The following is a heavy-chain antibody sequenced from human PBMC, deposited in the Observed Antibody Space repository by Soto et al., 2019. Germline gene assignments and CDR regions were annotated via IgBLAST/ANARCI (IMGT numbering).Heavy chain of an antibody. J-gene: IGHJ4*02. Sequence: GGSLRLSCAASGFTFSNYAMSWVRQAPQKGLEWVSVISVSGGSTYYADSVKGRFTISRDNSKNTLYLQMNSLRAEDTAVYYCAKGAYSSGWYVDYWGQGTLVTVSS. CDR3: AKGAYSSGWYVDY. CDR1: GFTFSNYA. V-gene: IGHV3-23*01. CDR2: ISVSGGST. D-gene: IGHD6-19*01.